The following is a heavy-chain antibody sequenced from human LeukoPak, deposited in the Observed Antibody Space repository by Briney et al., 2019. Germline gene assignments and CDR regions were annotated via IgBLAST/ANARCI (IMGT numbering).Heavy chain of an antibody. D-gene: IGHD3-22*01. CDR1: GFTFSSYA. CDR3: ARDEYLVVVTSDAFDI. J-gene: IGHJ3*02. V-gene: IGHV3-30-3*01. Sequence: PGGSLRLSCAASGFTFSSYAMHWVRQAPGKGLEWVAVISYDGSNKYYADSVKGRFTISRDNSKNTLYLQMNSLRAEDTAVYYCARDEYLVVVTSDAFDIWGQGTMVTVSS. CDR2: ISYDGSNK.